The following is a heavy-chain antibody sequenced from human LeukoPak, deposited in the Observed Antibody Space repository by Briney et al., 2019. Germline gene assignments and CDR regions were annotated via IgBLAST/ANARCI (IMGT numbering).Heavy chain of an antibody. CDR2: IYYNGNT. D-gene: IGHD6-6*01. V-gene: IGHV4-59*08. Sequence: SETLSLTCIVSGDSIGSYYWSWIRQPPGKGLEWIGYIYYNGNTNDNPPLKSRVTMSVDTSKNQFSLKLSSVTAADTAVYYCARRGSSRTSYYMDVWGKGTTVTVSS. CDR3: ARRGSSRTSYYMDV. CDR1: GDSIGSYY. J-gene: IGHJ6*03.